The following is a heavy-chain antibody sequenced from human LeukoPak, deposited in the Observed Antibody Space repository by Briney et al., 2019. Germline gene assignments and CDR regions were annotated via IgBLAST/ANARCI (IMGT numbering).Heavy chain of an antibody. D-gene: IGHD6-13*01. J-gene: IGHJ4*02. CDR3: ARDSGIAAAVSFDY. Sequence: PGRSLRLSCAASGFTFSSYGMHWVRQAPGKGLEWVAVISYDGSNKYYADSVKGRFTISRDNSKNTLYLQMNSLRAEDTAVYYCARDSGIAAAVSFDYWGQGTLVTVSS. CDR1: GFTFSSYG. CDR2: ISYDGSNK. V-gene: IGHV3-30*03.